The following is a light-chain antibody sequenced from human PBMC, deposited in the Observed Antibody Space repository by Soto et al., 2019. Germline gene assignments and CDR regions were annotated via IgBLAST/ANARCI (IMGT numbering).Light chain of an antibody. CDR3: QHYNSYSEA. CDR2: KAS. V-gene: IGKV1-5*03. CDR1: QTISSW. Sequence: DIQMTQSPSTLSGSVGDRVTITCRASQTISSWLAWYQQKPGNAPKLLIYKASTLKSGVPSRFSGSASGTEFTHTISSLQPDDFASYSCQHYNSYSEAFGQGTKVDIK. J-gene: IGKJ1*01.